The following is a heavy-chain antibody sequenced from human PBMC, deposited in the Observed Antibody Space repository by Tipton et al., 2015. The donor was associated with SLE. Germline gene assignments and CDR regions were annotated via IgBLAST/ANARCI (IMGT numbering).Heavy chain of an antibody. CDR1: GGSFSGYY. V-gene: IGHV4-59*01. Sequence: TLSLTCIVHGGSFSGYYWSWIRQSPGKALEWIGYIYFDGNSNGRGNYNPSLKSRVTMSVDPSKMQFSLNLNSVTAADTALYFCARGVAERLGLDFWGQGSLVTVSS. CDR2: IYFDGNS. J-gene: IGHJ4*02. CDR3: ARGVAERLGLDF. D-gene: IGHD6-19*01.